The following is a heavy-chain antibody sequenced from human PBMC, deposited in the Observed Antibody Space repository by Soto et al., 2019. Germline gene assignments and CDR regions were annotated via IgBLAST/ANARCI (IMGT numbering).Heavy chain of an antibody. CDR2: FNPSGDAT. Sequence: QVQLVQSGAEVKKPGTSVKVSCKASGYIFSNYYMHWVRQAPGHGLEWMGVFNPSGDATHYAQNFQGRVSVTRATSTSTVYMELSTLTSEDTSVYYCAGRGMSTFGFDTWGQGTMVTVSS. CDR3: AGRGMSTFGFDT. V-gene: IGHV1-46*01. D-gene: IGHD3-10*01. CDR1: GYIFSNYY. J-gene: IGHJ3*02.